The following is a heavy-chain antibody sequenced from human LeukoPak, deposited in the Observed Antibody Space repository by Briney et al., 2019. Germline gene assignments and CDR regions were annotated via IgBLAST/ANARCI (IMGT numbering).Heavy chain of an antibody. J-gene: IGHJ4*02. CDR1: GYTFTSYG. CDR3: ARDPHITMVRGEFDY. Sequence: ASVKVSCTASGYTFTSYGISWVRQAPGQGLEWMGWISGYNGKTDYAQRLQGRVTMTTDTSTRTAYMELRSLRSDDTAVYYCARDPHITMVRGEFDYWGQGTLVTVSS. D-gene: IGHD3-10*01. CDR2: ISGYNGKT. V-gene: IGHV1-18*04.